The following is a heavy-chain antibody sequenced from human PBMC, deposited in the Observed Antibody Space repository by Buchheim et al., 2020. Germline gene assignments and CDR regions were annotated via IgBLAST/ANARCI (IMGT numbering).Heavy chain of an antibody. V-gene: IGHV3-7*01. D-gene: IGHD3-3*01. Sequence: EVQLVESGGGLVQPGGSLRLSCAASGFTFSSYWMSWVRQAPGKGLEWVANIKQDGSEKYYVDSVKGRFTISRDNAKNSLYLQMNSLRAEDTAVYYCARVDGAYDFWSGYYTSYYYYGMDVWGQG. CDR1: GFTFSSYW. J-gene: IGHJ6*02. CDR2: IKQDGSEK. CDR3: ARVDGAYDFWSGYYTSYYYYGMDV.